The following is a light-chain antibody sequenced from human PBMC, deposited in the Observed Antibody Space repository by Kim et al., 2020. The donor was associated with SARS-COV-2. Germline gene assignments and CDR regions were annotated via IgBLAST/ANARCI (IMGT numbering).Light chain of an antibody. CDR2: GAS. CDR1: QSVSSN. CDR3: HQYDESMWT. Sequence: DIALTQSPGTLSLSPGERATLSCRASQSVSSNLAWYQQRPGQGPRLLIFGASSRATGIPDRFSGSGSATDFTLTISRLEPEDFAVYYCHQYDESMWTFGQGTKVDIK. V-gene: IGKV3-20*01. J-gene: IGKJ1*01.